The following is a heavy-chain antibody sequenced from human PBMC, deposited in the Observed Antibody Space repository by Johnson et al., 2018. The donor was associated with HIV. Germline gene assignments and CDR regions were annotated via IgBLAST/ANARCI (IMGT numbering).Heavy chain of an antibody. V-gene: IGHV3-30*04. CDR3: AKDDSPSGAFDI. J-gene: IGHJ3*02. D-gene: IGHD3-10*01. CDR2: ISYDGNNK. CDR1: GFSFTSYT. Sequence: QVQLVESGGGVVPPGRSLRLSCAASGFSFTSYTLHWVRQAPGKGLEWVAVISYDGNNKYYTESVKGRFTISRDNSKNTLYLQMNSLRSEDTAVYYCAKDDSPSGAFDIWGQGTMVIVSS.